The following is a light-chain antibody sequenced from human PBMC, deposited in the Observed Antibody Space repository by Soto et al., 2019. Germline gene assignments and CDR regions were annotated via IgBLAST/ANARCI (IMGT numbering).Light chain of an antibody. CDR3: HQYNDWPTIT. Sequence: EILMTQSPATLSVSPGERAILSCRASQNIGTNLVWYQQKPGQAPRLLIFVASVRATGIPARFSGSGSGTEFVLTIDSLQSEDFAVYYCHQYNDWPTITFGQGTRLEIK. CDR2: VAS. V-gene: IGKV3-15*01. CDR1: QNIGTN. J-gene: IGKJ5*01.